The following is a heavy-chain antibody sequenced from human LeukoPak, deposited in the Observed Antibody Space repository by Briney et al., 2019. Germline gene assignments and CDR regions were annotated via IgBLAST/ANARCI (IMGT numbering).Heavy chain of an antibody. J-gene: IGHJ4*02. CDR1: GYTFTGYY. V-gene: IGHV1-2*02. CDR2: INPNSGGT. D-gene: IGHD2-2*02. Sequence: GASVKVSCKASGYTFTGYYMHWVRQAPGQGLEWMGWINPNSGGTNYAQKFQGRVTMTRDTSISTAYMELSRLRSDDTAVYYCARDYCSSTSCHTGRLDYWGQGTLVTVSS. CDR3: ARDYCSSTSCHTGRLDY.